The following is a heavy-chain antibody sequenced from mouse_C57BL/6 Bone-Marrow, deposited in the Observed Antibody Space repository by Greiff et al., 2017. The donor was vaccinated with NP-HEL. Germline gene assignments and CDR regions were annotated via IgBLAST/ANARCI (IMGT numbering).Heavy chain of an antibody. CDR1: GFTFSSYG. J-gene: IGHJ3*01. CDR3: ASRWLLRGWFAY. D-gene: IGHD2-3*01. Sequence: EVQLVESGGDLVKPGGSLQLSCAASGFTFSSYGLSWVRQTPDKRLEWVATISSGGSYTYYPDSVKGRFTISRDNAKNTLYLQMSSLKSEYTAMYYCASRWLLRGWFAYWGQGTLVTVSA. CDR2: ISSGGSYT. V-gene: IGHV5-6*01.